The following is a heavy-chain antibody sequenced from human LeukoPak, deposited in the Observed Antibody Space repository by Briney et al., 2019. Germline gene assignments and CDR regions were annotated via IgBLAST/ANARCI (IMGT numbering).Heavy chain of an antibody. D-gene: IGHD3-22*01. CDR2: ITGSGNYI. V-gene: IGHV3-21*01. J-gene: IGHJ4*02. Sequence: GGSLRLSCTASGFSFNKNTMNWVRQAPGKGLEWVASITGSGNYIYYADSVKGRFIISRDNAKNSLYLQMNGLRAEDTGVYYCARDSPSSGYYPVFDQWGQGTLVTVSS. CDR3: ARDSPSSGYYPVFDQ. CDR1: GFSFNKNT.